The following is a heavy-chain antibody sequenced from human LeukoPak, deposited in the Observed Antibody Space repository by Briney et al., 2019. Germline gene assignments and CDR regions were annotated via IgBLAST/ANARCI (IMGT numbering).Heavy chain of an antibody. V-gene: IGHV4-34*01. D-gene: IGHD1-26*01. CDR2: INHSGST. CDR3: ARGHRYSGSYDY. J-gene: IGHJ4*02. Sequence: SETLSLTCAVYGGSFSGYYWSWICQPPGKGLEWIGEINHSGSTNYNPSLKSRVTISVDTSKNQFSLKLSSVTAADTAVYYCARGHRYSGSYDYWGQGTLVTVSS. CDR1: GGSFSGYY.